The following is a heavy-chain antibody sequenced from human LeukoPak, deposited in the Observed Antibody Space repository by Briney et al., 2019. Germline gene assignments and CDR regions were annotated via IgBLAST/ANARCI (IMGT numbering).Heavy chain of an antibody. CDR3: ARRDYYYYGMDA. V-gene: IGHV4-59*08. CDR2: IYYSGST. Sequence: SETLSLTCTVSGGSISSYYWSWIRQPPGKGLEWIGYIYYSGSTNYNPSLKSRVTISVDTSKDQFSLKLSSVTAADTAVYYCARRDYYYYGMDAWGQGTTVTVSS. CDR1: GGSISSYY. J-gene: IGHJ6*02.